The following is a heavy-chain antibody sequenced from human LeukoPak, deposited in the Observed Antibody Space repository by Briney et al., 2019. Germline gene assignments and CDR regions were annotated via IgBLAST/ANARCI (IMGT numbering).Heavy chain of an antibody. CDR3: AREVVVAGIPNFDY. CDR1: GGTFSSHA. V-gene: IGHV1-69*04. J-gene: IGHJ4*02. Sequence: SVNVSCKASGGTFSSHAINWVRQAPGQGLEWMARIIPILDITNYAQKFQGRVTIIADKSTSTAYMELSSLRSEDTAVYYCAREVVVAGIPNFDYWGQGTLVTVSS. CDR2: IIPILDIT. D-gene: IGHD6-19*01.